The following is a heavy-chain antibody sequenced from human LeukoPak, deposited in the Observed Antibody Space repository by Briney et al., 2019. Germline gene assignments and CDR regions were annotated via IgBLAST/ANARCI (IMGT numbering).Heavy chain of an antibody. J-gene: IGHJ4*02. CDR1: GGSISSSSYY. CDR2: IYFSGST. D-gene: IGHD1-26*01. Sequence: PSETLSLTCTVSGGSISSSSYYWGWIRQPPGKGLEWIGSIYFSGSTYYNPSLKSRVTISIDTSKNQFSLKLSSVTAADTAVYYCARHPYSGSLFDYWDQGTLVTVSS. CDR3: ARHPYSGSLFDY. V-gene: IGHV4-39*01.